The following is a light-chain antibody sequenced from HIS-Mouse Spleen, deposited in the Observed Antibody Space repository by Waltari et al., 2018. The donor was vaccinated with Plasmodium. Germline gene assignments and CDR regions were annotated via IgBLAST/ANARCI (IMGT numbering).Light chain of an antibody. J-gene: IGLJ2*01. CDR2: QDS. CDR3: QAWDSSTVV. V-gene: IGLV3-1*01. Sequence: SYELTQPPSVSVSPGQTASITCSGDKLGDKSACWYKQKPGQSPVLVIYQDSKRPSGSPGRFCGASSGNTATLTISGTQAMDEADYYCQAWDSSTVVFGGGTKLTVL. CDR1: KLGDKS.